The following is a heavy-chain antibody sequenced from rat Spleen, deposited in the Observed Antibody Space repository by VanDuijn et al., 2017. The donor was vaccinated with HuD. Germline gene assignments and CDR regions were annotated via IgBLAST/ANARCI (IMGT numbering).Heavy chain of an antibody. D-gene: IGHD1-1*01. CDR1: GHSITSSYR. V-gene: IGHV3-3*01. J-gene: IGHJ3*01. Sequence: EVQLQESGPGPVKVSESLSLTCSVTGHSITSSYRWNWIRKFPGNKLEWMGYINSAGTTNYNPSLKSRISITRDTSKNQFFLQVNSVSSVDTATYDCARSDGVHYYLPFADWGQGTLVTASS. CDR3: ARSDGVHYYLPFAD. CDR2: INSAGTT.